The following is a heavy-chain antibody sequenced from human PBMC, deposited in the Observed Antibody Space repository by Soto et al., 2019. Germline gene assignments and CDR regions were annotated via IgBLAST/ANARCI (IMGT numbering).Heavy chain of an antibody. Sequence: GGSLRLSCAASGFTFDDYAMHWVRQAPGKGLKWVSGISWNSGSIGYADSVKGRFTISRDNAKNSLYLQMNSLRAEDTALYYCAKDSGYDILTGYSRPLGRSSYFDYWGQGTLVTVSS. D-gene: IGHD3-9*01. CDR3: AKDSGYDILTGYSRPLGRSSYFDY. CDR2: ISWNSGSI. CDR1: GFTFDDYA. V-gene: IGHV3-9*01. J-gene: IGHJ4*02.